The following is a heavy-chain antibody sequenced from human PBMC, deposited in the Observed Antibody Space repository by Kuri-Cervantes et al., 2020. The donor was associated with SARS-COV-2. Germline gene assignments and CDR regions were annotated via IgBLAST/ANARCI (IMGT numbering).Heavy chain of an antibody. CDR1: EFTFSSYT. V-gene: IGHV3-30*01. Sequence: GESLKISCAASEFTFSSYTMHWVRQAPGKGLEWVAVISYDGSNKYYADSVKGRFTISRDNSNNTLYLQMNSLRAEDTAVYSCARDWASGGYYYGMDVWGQGTTVTVSS. CDR3: ARDWASGGYYYGMDV. J-gene: IGHJ6*02. CDR2: ISYDGSNK. D-gene: IGHD1-26*01.